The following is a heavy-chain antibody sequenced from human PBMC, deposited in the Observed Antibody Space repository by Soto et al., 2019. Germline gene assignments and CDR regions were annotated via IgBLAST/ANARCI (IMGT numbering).Heavy chain of an antibody. CDR2: ISGSGGST. D-gene: IGHD2-15*01. Sequence: GGSLRLSCAASGFTFSSYAMSWVRQAPGKGLEWVSGISGSGGSTYYADSVKGRFTISRDNSKNTLYLQMNSLRAEDTAVYYCARDEGTAATPCEYYYYYGMDVWGQGTTVTVSS. V-gene: IGHV3-23*01. CDR1: GFTFSSYA. J-gene: IGHJ6*02. CDR3: ARDEGTAATPCEYYYYYGMDV.